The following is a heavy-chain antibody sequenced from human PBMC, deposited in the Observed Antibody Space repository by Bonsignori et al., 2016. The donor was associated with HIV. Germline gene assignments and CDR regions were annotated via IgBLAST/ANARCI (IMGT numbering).Heavy chain of an antibody. CDR2: IYTSGST. D-gene: IGHD1-26*01. CDR3: ARDGVGATTPVYYYMDV. J-gene: IGHJ6*03. Sequence: SETLSLTCTVSGGSISSGSYYWSWIRQPAGKGLEWIGRIYTSGSTNYNPSLKSRVTISVDTSKNQFSLKLSSVTAADTAVYYCARDGVGATTPVYYYMDVWGKGPRSPSP. V-gene: IGHV4-61*02. CDR1: GGSISSGSYY.